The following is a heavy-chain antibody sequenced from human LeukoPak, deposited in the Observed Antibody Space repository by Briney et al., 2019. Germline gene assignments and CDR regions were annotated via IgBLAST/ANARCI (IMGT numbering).Heavy chain of an antibody. D-gene: IGHD3-9*01. Sequence: GASVKVSCKASGGTFSSYAVSWVRQAPGQGLEWMGIINPSGGSTSYAQKFQGRVTMTRDTSTSTVYMELSSLRSEDTAVYYCARVLTYYDILTGYSTYYFDYWGQGTLVTVSS. CDR1: GGTFSSYA. CDR2: INPSGGST. J-gene: IGHJ4*02. V-gene: IGHV1-46*01. CDR3: ARVLTYYDILTGYSTYYFDY.